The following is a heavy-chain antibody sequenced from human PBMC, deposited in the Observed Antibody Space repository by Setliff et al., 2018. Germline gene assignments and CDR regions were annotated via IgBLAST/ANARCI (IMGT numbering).Heavy chain of an antibody. D-gene: IGHD3-3*01. J-gene: IGHJ6*03. Sequence: ASETLSLTCTVSGASISSGTYYWAWIRQPPGKGLEWIGRIHYTGTTYSNASLASRLTISVDTAKNQFSLKLTSVTAADTAVYYCARMSGFLYMDVWGKGTTVTVS. CDR1: GASISSGTYY. CDR3: ARMSGFLYMDV. CDR2: IHYTGTT. V-gene: IGHV4-39*01.